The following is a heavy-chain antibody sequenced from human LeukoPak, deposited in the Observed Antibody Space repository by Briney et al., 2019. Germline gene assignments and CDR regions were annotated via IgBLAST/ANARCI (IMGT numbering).Heavy chain of an antibody. J-gene: IGHJ4*02. D-gene: IGHD1-26*01. V-gene: IGHV4-61*01. CDR2: IYYSGST. CDR1: GGSVNSGSYY. CDR3: ARAAYSGSYHSDY. Sequence: MSSETLSLTCTVSGGSVNSGSYYWNWIRQPPGKGLEWIGNIYYSGSTNYNPSLKSRVTISVDTSKNQFSLKLSSVTAADTAVYYCARAAYSGSYHSDYWGQGTLVTVSS.